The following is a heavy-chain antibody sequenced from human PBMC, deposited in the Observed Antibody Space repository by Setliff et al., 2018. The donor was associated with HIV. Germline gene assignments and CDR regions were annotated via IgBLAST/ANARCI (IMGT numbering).Heavy chain of an antibody. CDR1: GVSITNGTFY. CDR2: IAKTGST. Sequence: SETLSLTCTVSGVSITNGTFYWNWIRQPAGKGLEWIGRIAKTGSTNYNPSLKSRLTISMDTSKNQFSLKLNSVTAADTAVYYCARDNSYYYGSGSHYWYGMDVWGQGTTVTVSS. V-gene: IGHV4-61*02. CDR3: ARDNSYYYGSGSHYWYGMDV. J-gene: IGHJ6*01. D-gene: IGHD3-10*01.